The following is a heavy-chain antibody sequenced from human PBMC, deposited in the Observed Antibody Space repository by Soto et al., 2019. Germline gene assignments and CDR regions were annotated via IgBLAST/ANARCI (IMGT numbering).Heavy chain of an antibody. CDR1: GFTVSGNF. J-gene: IGHJ4*02. Sequence: PGGSLRLSCAASGFTVSGNFMSWVRQAPGKGLEWVSVIYSGGTTYYADSVKDRFTVSRDNSKNTLHLQMNSLRAEDTAVYYCARDVSPTYWGQGMLVTVSS. CDR3: ARDVSPTY. CDR2: IYSGGTT. V-gene: IGHV3-66*01.